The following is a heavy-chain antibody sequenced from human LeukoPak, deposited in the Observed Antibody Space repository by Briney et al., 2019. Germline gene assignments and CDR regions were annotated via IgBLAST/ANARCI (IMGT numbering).Heavy chain of an antibody. CDR2: INPNSGGT. CDR3: ARGGMIYDSWSAIQPLYYFDY. D-gene: IGHD3-3*01. CDR1: GYTFTGYY. V-gene: IGHV1-2*02. Sequence: ASVKLSCKASGYTFTGYYMHWVRQAPGQGLEWMGWINPNSGGTNYAQKFQGRVTMTRDTSISTAYMELSRLRSDDTAVYYCARGGMIYDSWSAIQPLYYFDYWGQGTLVTVSS. J-gene: IGHJ4*02.